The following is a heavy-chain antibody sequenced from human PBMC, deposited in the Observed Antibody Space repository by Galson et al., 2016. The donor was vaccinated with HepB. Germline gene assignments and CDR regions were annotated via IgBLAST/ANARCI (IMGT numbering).Heavy chain of an antibody. CDR3: ARIGYCRGGSCYWGAFEI. Sequence: LRLSCAASGFTVSSNYMSWVRQAPGKGLEWVSVIYSGGNSYYADLVKGRFTISRDNSNHTVYLQMNSLRVEDTALYYCARIGYCRGGSCYWGAFEIWGQGTMVTVSS. CDR2: IYSGGNS. J-gene: IGHJ3*02. D-gene: IGHD2-15*01. CDR1: GFTVSSNY. V-gene: IGHV3-53*01.